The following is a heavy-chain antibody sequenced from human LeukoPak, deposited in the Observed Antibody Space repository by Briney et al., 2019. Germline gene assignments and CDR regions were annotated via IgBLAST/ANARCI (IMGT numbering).Heavy chain of an antibody. J-gene: IGHJ6*02. D-gene: IGHD6-13*01. V-gene: IGHV3-66*01. CDR1: GFTVSSNY. CDR3: ASGPNSSSWSYGMDV. Sequence: GGSLRLSCAASGFTVSSNYMSWVRQAPGKGLEWVSVIYSGGSTYYADSVKGRFTISRDNSKNTLYLQMNSLRAEDTAVYYCASGPNSSSWSYGMDVWGQGTTVTVSS. CDR2: IYSGGST.